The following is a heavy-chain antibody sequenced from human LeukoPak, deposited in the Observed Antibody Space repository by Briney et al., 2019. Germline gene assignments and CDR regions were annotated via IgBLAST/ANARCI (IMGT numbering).Heavy chain of an antibody. D-gene: IGHD1-26*01. CDR3: AAIVVGATKRTGRYFDY. Sequence: SETLSLTCAVSGYSISSGYYWGWIRQPPGKGLEWIGSTYHSGSTYYNPSLKSRVTISVDTSKNQFSLKLSSVTAADTAVYYCAAIVVGATKRTGRYFDYWGQGTLVTVSS. V-gene: IGHV4-38-2*01. J-gene: IGHJ4*02. CDR1: GYSISSGYY. CDR2: TYHSGST.